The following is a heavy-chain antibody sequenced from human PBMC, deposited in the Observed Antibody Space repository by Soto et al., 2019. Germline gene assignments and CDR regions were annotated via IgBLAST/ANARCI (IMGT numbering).Heavy chain of an antibody. CDR1: GGSISSGGYY. CDR2: IYYSGST. J-gene: IGHJ6*02. CDR3: AREGGGLMYYYGMDV. V-gene: IGHV4-31*03. Sequence: QVQLQESGPGLVKPSQTLSLTCTVSGGSISSGGYYWSWIRQHPGKGLEWIGYIYYSGSTYYNPSLKSRVTISVDTPKNQCALKLGSVTAADTAVYYCAREGGGLMYYYGMDVWGQGTTVTVSS. D-gene: IGHD6-25*01.